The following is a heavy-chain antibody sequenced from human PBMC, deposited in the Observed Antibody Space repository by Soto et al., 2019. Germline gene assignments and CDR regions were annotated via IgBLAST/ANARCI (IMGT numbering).Heavy chain of an antibody. CDR3: ARLPGYSYGYPLFDY. D-gene: IGHD5-18*01. CDR1: GGSISSSSYY. CDR2: IYYSGST. Sequence: SETLSLTCTVSGGSISSSSYYWGWIRQPPGKGLEWIGSIYYSGSTYYNPSLKSRVTISVDTSKNQFSLKLSSVTAADTAVYYCARLPGYSYGYPLFDYWGQGTLVTVSS. J-gene: IGHJ4*02. V-gene: IGHV4-39*01.